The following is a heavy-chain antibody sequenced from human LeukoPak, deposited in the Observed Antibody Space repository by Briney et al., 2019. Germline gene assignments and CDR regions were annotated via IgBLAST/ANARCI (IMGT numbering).Heavy chain of an antibody. J-gene: IGHJ4*02. V-gene: IGHV3-49*04. CDR1: GFTFGDYA. CDR3: TRLGITIFGVVIIPGDYFDY. CDR2: IRSKAYGGTT. D-gene: IGHD3-3*01. Sequence: PGRSLRLSCTASGFTFGDYAMSWVRQAPGKGLGWVGFIRSKAYGGTTEYAASVKGRFTISRDDSKSIAYLQMNSLKTEDTAVYYCTRLGITIFGVVIIPGDYFDYWGQGTLVTVSS.